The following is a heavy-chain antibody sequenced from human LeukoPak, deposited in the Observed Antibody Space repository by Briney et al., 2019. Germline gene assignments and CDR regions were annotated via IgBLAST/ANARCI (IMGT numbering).Heavy chain of an antibody. Sequence: PGGSLRLPCAASGFAFDDYAMFWVRQAPGEGLEWVSGISWDSRNIGYAASVKGRFTVSRDNAKNSLHLQMNSLRAEDTAVYYCATDRDNSDWQKRFDSWGQGTLVTVSS. V-gene: IGHV3-9*01. D-gene: IGHD2-21*02. J-gene: IGHJ4*02. CDR2: ISWDSRNI. CDR3: ATDRDNSDWQKRFDS. CDR1: GFAFDDYA.